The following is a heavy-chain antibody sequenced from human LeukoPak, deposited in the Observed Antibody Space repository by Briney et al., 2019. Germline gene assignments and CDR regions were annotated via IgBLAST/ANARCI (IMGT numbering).Heavy chain of an antibody. Sequence: PSETLSLTCAVYGGSFSGYYWSWIRQPPGKGLEWIGEINHSGSTNYNPSLKSRATISVDTSKNQFSLKLSSVTAADTAVYYCARGEYLNDYGGYRSPSYYFDYWGQGTLVTVSS. J-gene: IGHJ4*02. V-gene: IGHV4-34*01. D-gene: IGHD4-17*01. CDR1: GGSFSGYY. CDR2: INHSGST. CDR3: ARGEYLNDYGGYRSPSYYFDY.